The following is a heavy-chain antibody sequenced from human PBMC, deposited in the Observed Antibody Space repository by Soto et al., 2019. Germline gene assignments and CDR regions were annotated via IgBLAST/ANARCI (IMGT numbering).Heavy chain of an antibody. CDR3: ASVLGIAVVKSNYMAV. D-gene: IGHD2-2*03. J-gene: IGHJ6*03. CDR2: ISSRSSDI. Sequence: EVQLVESGGGLVKPGGSLRLSCTASGFTFSAYGMNWVRQAPGKGLEWVSFISSRSSDIYHADSVKGRFTIYGDNAKNSLFLQMDSLSAEDTAVYYSASVLGIAVVKSNYMAVWGKWTTFTVSS. CDR1: GFTFSAYG. V-gene: IGHV3-21*01.